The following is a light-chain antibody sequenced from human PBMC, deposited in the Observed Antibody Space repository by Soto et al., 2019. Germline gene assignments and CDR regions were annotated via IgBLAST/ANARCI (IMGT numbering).Light chain of an antibody. Sequence: EMVMTESTPSLSVSPGKGATLACRASQSVSNYLAWYQRKPGQVPRLLIYGTSTRATGVPARFSGGGSGTEFTLTINSLQSEDFAVYFCHQYNFWPTFGQGTKVDI. V-gene: IGKV3-15*01. CDR1: QSVSNY. CDR3: HQYNFWPT. CDR2: GTS. J-gene: IGKJ1*01.